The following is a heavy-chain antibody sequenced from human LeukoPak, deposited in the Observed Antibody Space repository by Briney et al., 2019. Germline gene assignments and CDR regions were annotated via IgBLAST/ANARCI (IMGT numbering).Heavy chain of an antibody. CDR3: TKDQRGYGRIVDY. V-gene: IGHV3-23*01. CDR1: GFTFSYYA. CDR2: ISGSGSST. D-gene: IGHD3-10*01. J-gene: IGHJ4*02. Sequence: GGSLRLSCAASGFTFSYYAMSWLRPAPAKGLEWVSSISGSGSSTYYADSVKGRFTISRDNSKKTLYLQMNSLRAEDTAVYYCTKDQRGYGRIVDYWGQGTLVTISS.